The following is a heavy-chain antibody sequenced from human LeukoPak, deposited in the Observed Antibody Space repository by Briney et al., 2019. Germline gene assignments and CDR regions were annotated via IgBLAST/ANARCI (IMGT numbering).Heavy chain of an antibody. CDR1: GLSFSSNS. CDR2: ISSSSSYI. Sequence: PGGSLRLSCVASGLSFSSNSMDWVRQAPGKGLEWVSCISSSSSYIYYADSVKGRFTISRDNAKNSLNLQMNSLRGEDTAVYYCARKGRFYSSYFMDVWGKGTTVAVSS. J-gene: IGHJ6*03. V-gene: IGHV3-21*04. CDR3: ARKGRFYSSYFMDV. D-gene: IGHD3-16*01.